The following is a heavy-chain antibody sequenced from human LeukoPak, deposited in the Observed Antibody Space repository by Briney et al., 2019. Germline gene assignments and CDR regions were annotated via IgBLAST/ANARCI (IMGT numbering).Heavy chain of an antibody. J-gene: IGHJ4*02. D-gene: IGHD6-6*01. Sequence: GGSLRLSCAASGFTFRDFWMHWVRQAPGKGPVWVSRINSDGSNITYADSVEGRFTISRDNAKNTLYLQMNSLRGEDTAVYYCARSRYSTSSGGFDYWGQGILVTVSS. CDR3: ARSRYSTSSGGFDY. CDR1: GFTFRDFW. CDR2: INSDGSNI. V-gene: IGHV3-74*01.